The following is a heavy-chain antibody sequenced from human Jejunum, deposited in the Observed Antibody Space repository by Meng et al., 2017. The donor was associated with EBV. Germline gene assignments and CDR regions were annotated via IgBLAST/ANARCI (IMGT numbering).Heavy chain of an antibody. D-gene: IGHD2-2*03. V-gene: IGHV4-61*01. J-gene: IGHJ4*02. Sequence: QWQLRGSGPGRGEPQETRSLTCTVPGASFSCGSYFWPWIRQPPGKGLEWIGVIYAGESTKYNPSLKTRVTMSVDTSKNQFSLDLNSVTAADTAMYYCARSVQYGYYFDDWGQGTLVTVSS. CDR2: IYAGEST. CDR3: ARSVQYGYYFDD. CDR1: GASFSCGSYF.